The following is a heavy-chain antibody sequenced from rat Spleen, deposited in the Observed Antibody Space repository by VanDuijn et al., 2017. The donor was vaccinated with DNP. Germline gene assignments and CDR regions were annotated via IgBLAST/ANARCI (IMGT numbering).Heavy chain of an antibody. CDR3: ARPGLGTIDY. CDR2: ISPSGGTT. Sequence: EVQLVESGGGLVQPGRSLKLSCAASGFTFSNYDMAWVRQAPTKGLEWVASISPSGGTTYYRDSVKGRFTVSRDNAKSSLYLQMDSLRSEDTATYYCARPGLGTIDYWGQGVMVTVSS. V-gene: IGHV5-25*01. D-gene: IGHD4-2*01. J-gene: IGHJ2*01. CDR1: GFTFSNYD.